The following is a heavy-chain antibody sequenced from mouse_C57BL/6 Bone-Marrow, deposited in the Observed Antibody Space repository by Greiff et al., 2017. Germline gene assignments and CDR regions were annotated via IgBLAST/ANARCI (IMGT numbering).Heavy chain of an antibody. CDR2: IDPETGGT. J-gene: IGHJ1*03. D-gene: IGHD2-5*01. V-gene: IGHV1-69*01. Sequence: QVQLQQPGAELVMPGASVKLSCKASGYTFTSYWMHWVKQRPGQGLEWIGEIDPETGGTAYNQKFKGKAILTADKSSSTAYMELRSLTSEDSAVYYCTRSGSNYVDWYFDVWGTGTTVTVSS. CDR1: GYTFTSYW. CDR3: TRSGSNYVDWYFDV.